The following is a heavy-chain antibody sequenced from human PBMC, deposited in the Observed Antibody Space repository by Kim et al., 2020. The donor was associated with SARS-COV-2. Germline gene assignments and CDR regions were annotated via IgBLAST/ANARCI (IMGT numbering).Heavy chain of an antibody. Sequence: YYADSVKGRFTISRDNAKNSLYLQMNSLRAEDTAVYYCAAWAYYDSSGYGWGQGTLVTVSS. V-gene: IGHV3-48*03. CDR3: AAWAYYDSSGYG. J-gene: IGHJ4*02. D-gene: IGHD3-22*01.